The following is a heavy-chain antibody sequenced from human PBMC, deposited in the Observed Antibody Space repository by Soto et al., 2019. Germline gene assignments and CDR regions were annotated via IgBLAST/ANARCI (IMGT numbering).Heavy chain of an antibody. Sequence: SVKVSCKASGGTFSSYAISWVRQAPGQGLEWMGGIIPIFGTANYAQKFQGRVTITADESTSTAYMELSSLRSEDTAVYYCARDIVLVPAAMHWFDPWGQGTLVTVST. CDR1: GGTFSSYA. J-gene: IGHJ5*02. D-gene: IGHD2-2*01. CDR2: IIPIFGTA. CDR3: ARDIVLVPAAMHWFDP. V-gene: IGHV1-69*13.